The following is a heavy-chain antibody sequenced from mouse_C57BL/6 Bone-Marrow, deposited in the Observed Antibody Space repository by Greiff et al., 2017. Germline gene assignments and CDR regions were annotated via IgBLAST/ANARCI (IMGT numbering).Heavy chain of an antibody. D-gene: IGHD1-1*01. CDR2: INYDGSST. CDR3: ARDREVVGDWYFDV. J-gene: IGHJ1*03. Sequence: EVNLVESEGGLVQPGSSMKLSCTASGFTFSDYYMAWVRQVPEKGLEWVANINYDGSSTYYLDSLKSRFIISRDNAKNILYLQMSSLKSEDTATYYCARDREVVGDWYFDVWGTGTTVTVSS. CDR1: GFTFSDYY. V-gene: IGHV5-16*01.